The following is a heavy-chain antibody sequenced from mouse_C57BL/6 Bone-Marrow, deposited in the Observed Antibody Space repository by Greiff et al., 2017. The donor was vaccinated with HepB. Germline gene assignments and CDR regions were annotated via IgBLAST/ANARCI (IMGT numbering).Heavy chain of an antibody. CDR2: IYPGNSDT. J-gene: IGHJ3*01. D-gene: IGHD1-1*01. V-gene: IGHV1-5*01. Sequence: VQLKQSGTVLARPGASVKMSCKTSGYTFTSYWMHWVKQRPGQGLEWIGAIYPGNSDTSYNQKFKGKAKLTAVTSASTAYMELSSLTNEDSAVYYCTRHYGSSSWFAYWGQGTLVTVSA. CDR1: GYTFTSYW. CDR3: TRHYGSSSWFAY.